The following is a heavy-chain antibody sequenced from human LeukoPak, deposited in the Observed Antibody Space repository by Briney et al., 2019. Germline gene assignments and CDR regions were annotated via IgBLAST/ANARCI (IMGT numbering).Heavy chain of an antibody. CDR2: IKKDGSEK. Sequence: GGSLRLSCTASGFIFSGSWMAWIRQAPGKGLEWVAIIKKDGSEKYYVDSMKGRFTISRDNAKNSLFLQMNSLKTEDTGVYYCTRDKLELRQFDYWGQGTLVTVSS. D-gene: IGHD1-26*01. CDR1: GFIFSGSW. CDR3: TRDKLELRQFDY. V-gene: IGHV3-7*03. J-gene: IGHJ4*02.